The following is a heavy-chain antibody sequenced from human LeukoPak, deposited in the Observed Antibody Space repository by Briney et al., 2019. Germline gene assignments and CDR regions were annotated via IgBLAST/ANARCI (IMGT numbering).Heavy chain of an antibody. CDR1: GGSFSGYY. CDR3: ARGLDCSGGSCCRYYFDY. Sequence: SETLSLNCAVYGGSFSGYYWSWIRQPPGKGLEWIGEINHSGSTNYNPSLKSRVTISLDTSKNQFSLKLTSVTAADTAVYYCARGLDCSGGSCCRYYFDYWGQGTLVTVSS. V-gene: IGHV4-34*01. J-gene: IGHJ4*02. CDR2: INHSGST. D-gene: IGHD2-15*01.